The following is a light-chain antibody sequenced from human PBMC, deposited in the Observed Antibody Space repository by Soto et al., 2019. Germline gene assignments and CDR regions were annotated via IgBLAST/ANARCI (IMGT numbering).Light chain of an antibody. CDR3: SSYTSNSTRV. V-gene: IGLV2-14*01. Sequence: QSVLTQRASVSGSPGQSITISCTGTSIDVGNYKYVSWYQQHPGKAPKLMIYDVSNRPSGVSNRFSGSKSGNTASLTISGLQAEDEADYYCSSYTSNSTRVFGNGTKLTVL. CDR2: DVS. CDR1: SIDVGNYKY. J-gene: IGLJ1*01.